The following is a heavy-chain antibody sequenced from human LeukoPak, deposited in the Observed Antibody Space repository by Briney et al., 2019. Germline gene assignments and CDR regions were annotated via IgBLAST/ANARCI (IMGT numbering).Heavy chain of an antibody. Sequence: GGSLRLSCAASGFTFDDYAMHWVRQALGKGLEWVSLISGDGGSTYYVDSVKGRFTISRDNSKNSLYLQMNSLRTEDTALFYCAKDRDTVTTVGGVFDYWGQGTLVTVSS. D-gene: IGHD4-17*01. CDR2: ISGDGGST. J-gene: IGHJ4*02. V-gene: IGHV3-43*02. CDR1: GFTFDDYA. CDR3: AKDRDTVTTVGGVFDY.